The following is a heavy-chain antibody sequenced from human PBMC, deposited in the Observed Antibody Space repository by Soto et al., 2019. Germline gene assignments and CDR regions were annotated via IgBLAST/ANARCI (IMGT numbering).Heavy chain of an antibody. Sequence: QVQLQESGPGLVKPSQTLSLTCNVSGVSISSGGYYWSWIRQHPAKGLEWIGHIYYSGSTYYNPSLKSRVTISXXTXKIXFSLKLSSVTAADTAVYYCARGRPDDYGDPDYFDYWGQGALVTVSS. CDR2: IYYSGST. J-gene: IGHJ4*02. CDR3: ARGRPDDYGDPDYFDY. V-gene: IGHV4-31*03. D-gene: IGHD4-17*01. CDR1: GVSISSGGYY.